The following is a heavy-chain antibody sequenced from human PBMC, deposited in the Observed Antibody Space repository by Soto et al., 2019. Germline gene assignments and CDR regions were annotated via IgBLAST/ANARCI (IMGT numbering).Heavy chain of an antibody. V-gene: IGHV1-69*02. J-gene: IGHJ4*02. D-gene: IGHD6-19*01. CDR1: GGTFSSYT. CDR2: IIPILGIA. Sequence: QVQLVQSGAEVKKPGSSVKVSCKASGGTFSSYTISWVRQAPGQGLEWMGRIIPILGIANYAQKFQGRVTITADKSTSTGYMELSSLRSEDTAVYYCARGSSGWPIDYWGQGTLVTVSS. CDR3: ARGSSGWPIDY.